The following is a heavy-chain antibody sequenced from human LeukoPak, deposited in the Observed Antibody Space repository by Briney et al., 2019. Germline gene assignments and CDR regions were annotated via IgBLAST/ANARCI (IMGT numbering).Heavy chain of an antibody. J-gene: IGHJ4*02. CDR3: AKSTRYYFDY. V-gene: IGHV3-23*01. Sequence: GGSLRLPCAASGFTFTSYSMNWVRQAPGRGLEWVSTISGGGGGTYYADSVKGRFTISRDNSKNTLYLQVNSLRAEDTAVYYCAKSTRYYFDYWGQGTLVTVSS. CDR1: GFTFTSYS. CDR2: ISGGGGGT. D-gene: IGHD2-2*01.